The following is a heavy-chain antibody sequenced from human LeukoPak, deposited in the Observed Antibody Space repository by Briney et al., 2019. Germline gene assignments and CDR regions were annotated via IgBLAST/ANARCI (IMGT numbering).Heavy chain of an antibody. CDR2: IYYSGST. CDR1: GGSISSSSYY. V-gene: IGHV4-39*02. D-gene: IGHD3-10*01. J-gene: IGHJ4*02. Sequence: SETLSLTCTVSGGSISSSSYYWGWIRQPPGKGLEWIGSIYYSGSTYYNPSLKSRVTISVDTSKNQFSLKLSSVTAADTAVYYCAREDSYYYGSGSYPFDYWGQGTLVTVSS. CDR3: AREDSYYYGSGSYPFDY.